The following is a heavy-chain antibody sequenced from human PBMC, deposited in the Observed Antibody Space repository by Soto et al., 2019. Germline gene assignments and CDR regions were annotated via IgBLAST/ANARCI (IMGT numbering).Heavy chain of an antibody. Sequence: GASVKVSCKASGYTFTSYGISWVRQASGQGLEWMGWISAYNGNTNYAQKLQGRVTMTTDTSTSTAYMELRSLRSDDTAVYYCASMDYYGSGKEFDYWGQGTLVTVSS. CDR1: GYTFTSYG. CDR2: ISAYNGNT. V-gene: IGHV1-18*01. CDR3: ASMDYYGSGKEFDY. D-gene: IGHD3-10*01. J-gene: IGHJ4*02.